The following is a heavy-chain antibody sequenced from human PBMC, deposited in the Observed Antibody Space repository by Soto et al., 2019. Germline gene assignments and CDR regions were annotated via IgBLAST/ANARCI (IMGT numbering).Heavy chain of an antibody. CDR3: ARDNSIRFLEWLGARAWFDP. CDR1: GFTFSSYG. CDR2: IWYDGSNK. J-gene: IGHJ5*02. Sequence: GSLRLSCAASGFTFSSYGMHWVRQAPGKGLEWVAVIWYDGSNKYYADSVKGRFTISRDNSKNTLYLQMNSLRAEDTAVYYCARDNSIRFLEWLGARAWFDPWGQGTLVTVSS. V-gene: IGHV3-33*01. D-gene: IGHD3-3*01.